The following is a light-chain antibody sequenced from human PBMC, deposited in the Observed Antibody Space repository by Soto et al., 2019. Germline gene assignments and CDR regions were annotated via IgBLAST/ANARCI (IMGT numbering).Light chain of an antibody. CDR1: QSVSNNY. V-gene: IGKV3-20*01. Sequence: EIVLTQSPGTLSLSPGERATLSCRASQSVSNNYLAWYQRKPGQAPRLLIYGASFRATGMPARFSGSGSGTEFTLTISSLQSEDFAVYYCQQYGSSGTFGQGTKVDIK. J-gene: IGKJ1*01. CDR2: GAS. CDR3: QQYGSSGT.